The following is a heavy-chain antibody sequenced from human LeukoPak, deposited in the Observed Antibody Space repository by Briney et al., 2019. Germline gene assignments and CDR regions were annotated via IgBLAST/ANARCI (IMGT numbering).Heavy chain of an antibody. V-gene: IGHV3-11*04. J-gene: IGHJ4*02. CDR3: ARDPSYSENLDY. D-gene: IGHD1-26*01. CDR2: ISSSGSTI. CDR1: GFTFSDYC. Sequence: PGGSLRLSCAASGFTFSDYCMSWIRQAPGKGLEWVSYISSSGSTIYYADSVKGRFTISRDNAKNTLYLQMNSLRAEDTAVYYCARDPSYSENLDYWGQGTLVTVSS.